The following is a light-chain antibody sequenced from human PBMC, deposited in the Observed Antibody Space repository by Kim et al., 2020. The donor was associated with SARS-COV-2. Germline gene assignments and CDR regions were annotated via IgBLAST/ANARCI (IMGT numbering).Light chain of an antibody. CDR2: DAS. J-gene: IGKJ5*01. Sequence: FPGERATLSCGASQSVSNNYLAWYQQKPGLAPRLVMFDASRRATGIPDRSSGSGSGTDFTLTINRLEPEDFAVYYCQQYGRSPITFGQGTRLEIK. V-gene: IGKV3D-20*01. CDR1: QSVSNNY. CDR3: QQYGRSPIT.